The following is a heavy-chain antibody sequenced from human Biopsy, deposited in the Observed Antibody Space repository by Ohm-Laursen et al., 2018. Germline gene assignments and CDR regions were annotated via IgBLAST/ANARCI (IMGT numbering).Heavy chain of an antibody. CDR3: ARGSNDFGGLYFPR. J-gene: IGHJ4*02. CDR2: ISYTGYT. Sequence: SETLSLACTVSGGSFTGHYWSWIRPPPGQGLEWIGHISYTGYTSYTASLKSRVTISVDTSRNHFSLRLSSLTAADTAVYYCARGSNDFGGLYFPRWGQGALVTVSS. V-gene: IGHV4-59*11. D-gene: IGHD4-23*01. CDR1: GGSFTGHY.